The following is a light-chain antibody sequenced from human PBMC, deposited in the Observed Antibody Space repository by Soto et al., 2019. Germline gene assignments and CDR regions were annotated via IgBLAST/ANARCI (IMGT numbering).Light chain of an antibody. V-gene: IGKV3-20*01. J-gene: IGKJ4*01. CDR1: QSVSRNY. CDR3: QQYGTAPPLT. CDR2: AAS. Sequence: EIVLTQSPGTLSLSPGDRATLSCRASQSVSRNYLAWYQQKPGQAPRLLIFAASNRSTGIPDRFSGSGSGTEFDLTNNIREPEDFAVYYCQQYGTAPPLTFGGGTKVEIK.